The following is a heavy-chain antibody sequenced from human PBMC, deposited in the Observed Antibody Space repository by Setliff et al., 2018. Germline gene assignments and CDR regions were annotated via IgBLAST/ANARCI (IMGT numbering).Heavy chain of an antibody. CDR3: ARSFSRREKFLLDY. V-gene: IGHV4-4*07. J-gene: IGHJ4*02. Sequence: LSLTCTVSGGSISNYYWSWIRQPAGKGLEWIGRIYTSGSTNYNPSLKSRVTMSVDTSKNQFSLKLSSVTAADTAVYYCARSFSRREKFLLDYWGQGALVTVSS. CDR2: IYTSGST. CDR1: GGSISNYY.